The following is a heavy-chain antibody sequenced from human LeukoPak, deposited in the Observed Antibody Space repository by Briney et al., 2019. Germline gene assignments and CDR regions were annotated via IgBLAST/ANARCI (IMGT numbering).Heavy chain of an antibody. D-gene: IGHD2-2*01. J-gene: IGHJ4*02. CDR3: AKSVIGYCSSTSCYFDY. CDR1: GFTFSSYA. CDR2: ISGSGAGT. Sequence: GGSLRLSRAASGFTFSSYAMSWVRQAPGKGLEWVSVISGSGAGTYNADSVKGRLTISRDNSKNTLYLQMNSLRAEDTAVYYCAKSVIGYCSSTSCYFDYWGQGTLVTVSS. V-gene: IGHV3-23*01.